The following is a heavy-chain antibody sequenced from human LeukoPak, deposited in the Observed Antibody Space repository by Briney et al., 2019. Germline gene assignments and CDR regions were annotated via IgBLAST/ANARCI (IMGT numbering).Heavy chain of an antibody. CDR2: IYYSGST. Sequence: SETLPLTCTVSGGSISSYYWSWIRQPPGKGLAWIGYIYYSGSTNYNPSLKSRVTISVDTSKNQFSLKLSSVTAADTAVYYCARNDGSGSYLAFDYWGQGTLVTVSS. V-gene: IGHV4-59*01. CDR1: GGSISSYY. J-gene: IGHJ4*02. CDR3: ARNDGSGSYLAFDY. D-gene: IGHD3-10*01.